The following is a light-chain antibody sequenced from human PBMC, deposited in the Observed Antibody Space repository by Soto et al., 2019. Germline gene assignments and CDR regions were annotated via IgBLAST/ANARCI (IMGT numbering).Light chain of an antibody. Sequence: DIQMTQSPSTLSASVGDRVTITCRASQRISSWLAWYQQKPGKAPKLLIYKASSLESGVPSRFGGSGSGTEFTFTISSLQPDDFATYYCQQYNSFSHTFGRGTKLEI. CDR3: QQYNSFSHT. CDR2: KAS. J-gene: IGKJ2*01. V-gene: IGKV1-5*03. CDR1: QRISSW.